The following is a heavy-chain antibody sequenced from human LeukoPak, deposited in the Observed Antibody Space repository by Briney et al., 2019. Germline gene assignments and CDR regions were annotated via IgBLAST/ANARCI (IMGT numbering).Heavy chain of an antibody. D-gene: IGHD3-3*01. CDR3: ARGGGGITIFGVVIMNWFDP. CDR1: GGSISSYY. J-gene: IGHJ5*02. Sequence: SETLSLTCTVSGGSISSYYWSWIRQPPGKGLEWIGYIYYSGSTNYNPSLKSRVPISVDTSKNQFSLKLSSVTAADTAVYYCARGGGGITIFGVVIMNWFDPWGQGTLVTVSS. V-gene: IGHV4-59*08. CDR2: IYYSGST.